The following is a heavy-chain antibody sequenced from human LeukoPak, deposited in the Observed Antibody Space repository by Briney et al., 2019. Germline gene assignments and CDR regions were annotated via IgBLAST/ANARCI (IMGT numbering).Heavy chain of an antibody. CDR1: GFTFSSYA. CDR3: ARDLDAAAAGRYYFDY. Sequence: PGGSLRLSCAASGFTFSSYAMHWVRQAPGKGLEWVAVISYDGSNKYYADSVKGRFTISRDSSESTLYLQMNSLRAEDTAVYYCARDLDAAAAGRYYFDYWGQGTLVTVSS. V-gene: IGHV3-30-3*01. D-gene: IGHD6-13*01. J-gene: IGHJ4*02. CDR2: ISYDGSNK.